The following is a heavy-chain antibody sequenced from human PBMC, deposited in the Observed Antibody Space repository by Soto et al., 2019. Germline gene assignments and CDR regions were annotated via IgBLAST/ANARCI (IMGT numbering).Heavy chain of an antibody. CDR1: GFTFSSYA. V-gene: IGHV3-23*01. J-gene: IGHJ3*02. CDR2: ISGSGGST. CDR3: AKDQEWLDAFDI. Sequence: EVQLLESGGGLVQPGGSLRLSCAASGFTFSSYAMSWVRQAPGKGLEWVSAISGSGGSTYYADSVKGRFTISRDNSKNTLYLQMNSLRAKDTAVYYCAKDQEWLDAFDIWGQGTMVTVSS. D-gene: IGHD3-3*01.